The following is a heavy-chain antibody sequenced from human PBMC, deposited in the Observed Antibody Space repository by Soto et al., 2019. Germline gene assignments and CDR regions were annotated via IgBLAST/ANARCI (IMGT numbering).Heavy chain of an antibody. CDR3: AYARFLEDNWFDX. J-gene: IGHJ5*02. V-gene: IGHV1-69*06. CDR2: IIPIFGTA. Sequence: ASVKVSCKASGGTFSSYAISWVRQAPGQGLEWMGGIIPIFGTANYAQKFQGRVTITADKSTRTAYMELSSLRSEDTAVYYCAYARFLEDNWFDXWGQGTLVTVSX. D-gene: IGHD3-3*01. CDR1: GGTFSSYA.